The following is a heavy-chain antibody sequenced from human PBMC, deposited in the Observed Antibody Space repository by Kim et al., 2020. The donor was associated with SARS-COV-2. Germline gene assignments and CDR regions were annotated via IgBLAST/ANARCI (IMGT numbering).Heavy chain of an antibody. Sequence: KYSTSFQGQVTISADKSISTAYLQWSSLKAADTAMYYCARRGGTYGMDVWGQGTTVTVSS. V-gene: IGHV5-51*01. D-gene: IGHD1-1*01. CDR3: ARRGGTYGMDV. J-gene: IGHJ6*02.